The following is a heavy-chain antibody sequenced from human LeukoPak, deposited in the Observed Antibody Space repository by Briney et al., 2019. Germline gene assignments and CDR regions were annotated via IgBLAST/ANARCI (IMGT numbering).Heavy chain of an antibody. D-gene: IGHD6-13*01. V-gene: IGHV1-18*01. CDR1: GYTFTSYG. Sequence: ASVKVSCKASGYTFTSYGISWVRQAPGQGLEWMGWISAYNGNTNYAQKLQGRVTMTTDTSTSTAYMELRSLRSDDTAVYYCARESSGWYADNTHFDYWGQGTLVTVSS. CDR2: ISAYNGNT. J-gene: IGHJ4*02. CDR3: ARESSGWYADNTHFDY.